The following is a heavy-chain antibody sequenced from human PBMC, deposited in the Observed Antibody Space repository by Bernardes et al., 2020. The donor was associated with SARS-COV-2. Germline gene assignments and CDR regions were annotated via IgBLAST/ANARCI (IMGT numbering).Heavy chain of an antibody. Sequence: VWSLRLSCAASGFTFSSYTMNWVRQAPGKGLEWVSSISSGSSYIYYADSVKGRFTISRDNAKNSLYLQMNSLRAEDTAVYYCASVNDFWRGYGAFYYYYGMDVWGKGTTVTVSS. J-gene: IGHJ6*04. CDR3: ASVNDFWRGYGAFYYYYGMDV. CDR2: ISSGSSYI. V-gene: IGHV3-21*06. D-gene: IGHD3-3*01. CDR1: GFTFSSYT.